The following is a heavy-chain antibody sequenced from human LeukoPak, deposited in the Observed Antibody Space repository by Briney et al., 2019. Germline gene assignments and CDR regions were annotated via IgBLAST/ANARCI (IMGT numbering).Heavy chain of an antibody. CDR1: GYTFTNYG. CDR3: ARGPYYYGLGSPPTEP. J-gene: IGHJ5*02. Sequence: ASVKVSCKASGYTFTNYGISWVRQAPGQGLEWMGWINPNSGGTNYAQKFQGRVTMTRDTSISTAYMELSRLRSDDTAVYYCARGPYYYGLGSPPTEPWGQGTLVTVSS. CDR2: INPNSGGT. D-gene: IGHD3-10*01. V-gene: IGHV1-2*02.